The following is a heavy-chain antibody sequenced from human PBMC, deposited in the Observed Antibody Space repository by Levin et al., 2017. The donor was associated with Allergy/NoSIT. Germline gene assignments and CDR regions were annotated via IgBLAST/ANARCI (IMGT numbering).Heavy chain of an antibody. V-gene: IGHV3-30*04. CDR3: ARDVAVAVGGVGTIDC. J-gene: IGHJ4*01. Sequence: GESLKISCAATGFTFSEHAMHWVRQAPGKGLEWVAAISYDGSREFYADSVKDRFSISRDHSKNTLYLQMNSLRPEDTALYYCARDVAVAVGGVGTIDCWGQGTLVTVSS. CDR2: ISYDGSRE. D-gene: IGHD6-13*01. CDR1: GFTFSEHA.